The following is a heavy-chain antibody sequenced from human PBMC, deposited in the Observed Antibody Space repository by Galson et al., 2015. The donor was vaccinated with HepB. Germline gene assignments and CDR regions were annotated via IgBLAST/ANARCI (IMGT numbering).Heavy chain of an antibody. D-gene: IGHD2-21*02. CDR2: IIPIFGTA. CDR3: ARDSFCSGGDCRGDYYYYMDV. CDR1: GGTFSNYV. Sequence: SVKVSCKASGGTFSNYVLSWVRQAPGQGLEWMGGIIPIFGTANYAHKFQGRVTITADESTNTAYMELSSLRSEDTAVYYCARDSFCSGGDCRGDYYYYMDVWGKGTTVTVSS. V-gene: IGHV1-69*13. J-gene: IGHJ6*03.